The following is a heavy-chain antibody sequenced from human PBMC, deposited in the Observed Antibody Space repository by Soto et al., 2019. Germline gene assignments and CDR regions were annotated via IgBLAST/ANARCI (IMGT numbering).Heavy chain of an antibody. CDR1: GGSISSYY. J-gene: IGHJ6*02. D-gene: IGHD5-12*01. CDR2: IYYSGST. CDR3: ARDRLDGYNNYYYYGMDV. V-gene: IGHV4-59*01. Sequence: PSETLSLTCTVSGGSISSYYWSWIRQPPGKGLEWIGYIYYSGSTNYNPSLKSRVTISVDTSKNQFSLKLSSVTAADTAVYYCARDRLDGYNNYYYYGMDVWGQGTTVTV.